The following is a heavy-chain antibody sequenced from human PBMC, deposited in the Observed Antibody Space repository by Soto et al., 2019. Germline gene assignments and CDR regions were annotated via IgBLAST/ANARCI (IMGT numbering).Heavy chain of an antibody. J-gene: IGHJ4*02. CDR2: IYHSGST. CDR3: ARRRGGDFDY. Sequence: QLQLQESGSGLVKPSQTLSLTCAVSGGSISSGGYSWSWIRQPPGKGLEWIGYIYHSGSTYYNPSLKSRVTISVDTAKNQFSLKLSSVTAADTAVYYCARRRGGDFDYWGQGTLVTVSS. CDR1: GGSISSGGYS. V-gene: IGHV4-30-2*01. D-gene: IGHD2-21*01.